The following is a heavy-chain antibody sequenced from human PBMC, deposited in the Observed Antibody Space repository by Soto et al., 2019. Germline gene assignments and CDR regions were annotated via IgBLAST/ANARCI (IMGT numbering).Heavy chain of an antibody. Sequence: PSETLSLTCTVSCGSISSSGYYWGWIRQPPGKGLEWIGLISYSGSTYYSPSLKSRVTISTDTSKDQFSLRLTSLPAADTAVDFCSRAVNGNPSDYWGQGPLVTVSS. CDR1: CGSISSSGYY. CDR2: ISYSGST. J-gene: IGHJ4*02. D-gene: IGHD3-10*01. CDR3: SRAVNGNPSDY. V-gene: IGHV4-39*01.